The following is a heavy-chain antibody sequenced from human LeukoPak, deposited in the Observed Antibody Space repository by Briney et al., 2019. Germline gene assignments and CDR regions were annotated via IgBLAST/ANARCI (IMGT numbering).Heavy chain of an antibody. D-gene: IGHD4-23*01. CDR2: IRYDGSNK. CDR3: ARDPLDYGGNSESFIFDY. Sequence: GGSLRLSCAASGFTFSSYGMHWVRQAPGKGLEWVAFIRYDGSNKYYADSVKGRFTISRDNSKNTLYLQMNSLRAEDTAVYYCARDPLDYGGNSESFIFDYWGQGTLVTVSS. CDR1: GFTFSSYG. J-gene: IGHJ4*02. V-gene: IGHV3-30*02.